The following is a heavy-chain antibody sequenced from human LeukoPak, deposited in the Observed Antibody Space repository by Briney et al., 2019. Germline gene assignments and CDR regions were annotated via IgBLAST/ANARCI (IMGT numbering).Heavy chain of an antibody. J-gene: IGHJ4*02. D-gene: IGHD5-12*01. CDR2: ITSSSSYI. CDR3: ARRGWGGYSGYGYFDY. Sequence: PGGSLRLSCAASGFTFSNYNINWVRQAPGKGLEWVSSITSSSSYIYYADSVKGRFTISRDNAKNSLYLQMNSLRAEDTAVYYCARRGWGGYSGYGYFDYWDQGTLVTVSS. V-gene: IGHV3-21*01. CDR1: GFTFSNYN.